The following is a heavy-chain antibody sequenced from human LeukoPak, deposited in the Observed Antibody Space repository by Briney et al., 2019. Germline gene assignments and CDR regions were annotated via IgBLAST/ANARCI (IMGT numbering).Heavy chain of an antibody. J-gene: IGHJ4*02. Sequence: ASVKVSCKASGYTFTSYDINWVRQATGQGIEWMGWMNPNSGNTGYAQKFQGRVTMTRNTSISTAYMELSSLRSEDTAVYYCARMSRRSRSLDYWGQGTLVTVSS. CDR1: GYTFTSYD. V-gene: IGHV1-8*01. CDR2: MNPNSGNT. D-gene: IGHD1-1*01. CDR3: ARMSRRSRSLDY.